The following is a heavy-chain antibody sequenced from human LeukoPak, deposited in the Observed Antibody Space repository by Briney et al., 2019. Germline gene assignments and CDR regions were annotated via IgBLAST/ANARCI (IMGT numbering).Heavy chain of an antibody. CDR2: IYTSGST. J-gene: IGHJ4*02. V-gene: IGHV4-4*09. CDR3: ASRGGAALGFDY. CDR1: GGSISSYY. Sequence: SETLSLTCTVSGGSISSYYWSWIRQPPGKGLEWIGYIYTSGSTNHDPSLKSRVTISVDTSKNQFSLKLSSVTAADTAVYYCASRGGAALGFDYWGQGTLVTVSS. D-gene: IGHD6-6*01.